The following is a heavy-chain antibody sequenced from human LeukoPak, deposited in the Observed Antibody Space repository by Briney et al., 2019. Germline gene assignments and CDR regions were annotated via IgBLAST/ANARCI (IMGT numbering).Heavy chain of an antibody. V-gene: IGHV4-59*01. Sequence: PSETLSLTCTVSGGSISSYYWSWIRQPPGKGVEWIGYIYYSGSTNYNPSLKSRVTISVDTSKNQFSLKLSSVTAADTAVYYCARDTGMAKFMGVWGKGTTVTVSS. CDR1: GGSISSYY. J-gene: IGHJ6*03. CDR2: IYYSGST. CDR3: ARDTGMAKFMGV. D-gene: IGHD5-18*01.